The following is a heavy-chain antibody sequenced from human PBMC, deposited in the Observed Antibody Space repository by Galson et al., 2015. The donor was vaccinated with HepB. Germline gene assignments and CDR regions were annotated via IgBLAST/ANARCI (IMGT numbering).Heavy chain of an antibody. D-gene: IGHD5/OR15-5a*01. CDR3: ARRVDGGAVSPGAFDV. CDR2: IYSGGRS. V-gene: IGHV3-53*01. J-gene: IGHJ3*01. CDR1: GFTVSNNY. Sequence: LRLSCAASGFTVSNNYMTWVRQAPGKGLECVSVIYSGGRSYYTDSVKGRFTISRDNSENTLYLQMNNLKAEDTAVYYCARRVDGGAVSPGAFDVWGQGTMVTVSS.